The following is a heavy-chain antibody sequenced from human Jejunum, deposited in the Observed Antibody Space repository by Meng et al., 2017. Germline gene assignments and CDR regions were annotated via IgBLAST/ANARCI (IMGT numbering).Heavy chain of an antibody. CDR1: GGSISDYY. D-gene: IGHD4-11*01. V-gene: IGHV4-34*01. CDR3: ARGNEYSNYGADF. CDR2: INDSGST. J-gene: IGHJ4*02. Sequence: QVKLQQWGAGLLKPSENLSLSCAVYGGSISDYYWTWIRQPPGKGLEWIGEINDSGSTNYNPSLKSRVTISVDTSKSQFYLRVSSVTAAETAVYYCARGNEYSNYGADFWGQGTLVTVSS.